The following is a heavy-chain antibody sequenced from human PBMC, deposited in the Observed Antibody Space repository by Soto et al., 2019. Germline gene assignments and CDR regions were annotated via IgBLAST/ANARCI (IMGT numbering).Heavy chain of an antibody. V-gene: IGHV1-69*06. CDR3: ARDHDDFWSGPFDY. CDR1: GATFSSYA. Sequence: QVQLVQSGAEVKKPGSSVKVSCKASGATFSSYAISWERQAPGQGLEWMGGIIPIFGTANYAQKFQGRVTLTADKSTSTDYMALCSLRSEDTAVYYCARDHDDFWSGPFDYWGQGTLVTVSS. J-gene: IGHJ4*02. CDR2: IIPIFGTA. D-gene: IGHD3-3*01.